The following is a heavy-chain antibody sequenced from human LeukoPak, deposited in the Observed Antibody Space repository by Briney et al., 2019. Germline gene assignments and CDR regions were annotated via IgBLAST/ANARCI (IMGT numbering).Heavy chain of an antibody. V-gene: IGHV3-48*03. CDR2: ISRSGTAT. D-gene: IGHD2-21*02. J-gene: IGHJ6*02. CDR1: GFTPSGYE. CDR3: ARYSAGNCYEGMDV. Sequence: PGGSLRLSCAASGFTPSGYEMNWVRQAPGKGLEWISYISRSGTATLYADSVKGRFTISRDNAKNSLYLLMNSLEAEDTAVYYCARYSAGNCYEGMDVWGHGTMVTVSS.